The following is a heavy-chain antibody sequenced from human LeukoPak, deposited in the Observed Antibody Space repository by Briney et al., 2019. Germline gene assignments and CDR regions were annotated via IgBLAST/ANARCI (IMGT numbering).Heavy chain of an antibody. V-gene: IGHV4-4*02. Sequence: SETLSLTCTVFGGSISSSHWWTWVRHSPGEGLEWIGEIYHSGNTNYNPSLRSRVTISIDKSKNQFFLNLSSVTAADSAVYYCARSDYSGSGTYTEFDAFDIWGQGPMVTVSS. CDR1: GGSISSSHW. D-gene: IGHD3-10*01. CDR2: IYHSGNT. J-gene: IGHJ3*02. CDR3: ARSDYSGSGTYTEFDAFDI.